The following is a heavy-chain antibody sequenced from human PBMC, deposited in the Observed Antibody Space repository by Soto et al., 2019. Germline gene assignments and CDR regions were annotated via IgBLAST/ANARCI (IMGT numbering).Heavy chain of an antibody. CDR3: ARGSSGLTNY. J-gene: IGHJ4*02. CDR1: GFSFSSLW. D-gene: IGHD6-19*01. CDR2: INSDGITT. V-gene: IGHV3-74*01. Sequence: GGSLRLSCAASGFSFSSLWMDWVRQAPGKGLVWVSRINSDGITTSYADSVKGRFTISRDNAKNTLYLQMNSLRAEDTAVYYCARGSSGLTNYWGQGTPVTVSS.